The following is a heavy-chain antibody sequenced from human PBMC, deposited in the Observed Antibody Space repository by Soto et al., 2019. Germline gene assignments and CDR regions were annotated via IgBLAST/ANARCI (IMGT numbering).Heavy chain of an antibody. Sequence: GGSLRLSCAGSGFSVNNAWMTWVRQAPGQGLECVARIKKKSDGGTTDYAAPVKGRFTISRDDSTNTLYLQMNSLKTEDTAVFYCAKGIGTIDYWCQGAPLPVSS. V-gene: IGHV3-15*01. CDR1: GFSVNNAW. CDR3: AKGIGTIDY. CDR2: IKKKSDGGTT. J-gene: IGHJ4*02. D-gene: IGHD3-10*01.